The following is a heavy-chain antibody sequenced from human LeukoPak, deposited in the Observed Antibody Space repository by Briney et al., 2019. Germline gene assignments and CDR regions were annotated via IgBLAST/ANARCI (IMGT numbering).Heavy chain of an antibody. D-gene: IGHD4-23*01. CDR2: ISSSGSTI. V-gene: IGHV3-48*03. CDR3: ARDSDDGGNGYFDY. CDR1: GFTFSNYA. J-gene: IGHJ4*02. Sequence: AGGSLKLSCAASGFTFSNYAMSWVRQAPGKGLEWVSYISSSGSTIYYADSVKGRFTISRDNAKNSLYLQMNSLRAEDTAVYYCARDSDDGGNGYFDYWGQGTLVTVSS.